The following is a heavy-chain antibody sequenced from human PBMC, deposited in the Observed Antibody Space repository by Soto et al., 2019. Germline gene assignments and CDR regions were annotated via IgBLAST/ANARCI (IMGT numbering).Heavy chain of an antibody. Sequence: GGSLRLSCAACGFTYSSYGMHWVRQAPGKGLEWVAVIWDDGSNKYYADSVTRRFTISRDNSKNTLYLQMNSLRAEDTAVYYCAREGTYCSGGSCYSYYNYIYGMDVWDQGTTLTVSS. D-gene: IGHD2-15*01. CDR1: GFTYSSYG. J-gene: IGHJ6*02. CDR3: AREGTYCSGGSCYSYYNYIYGMDV. V-gene: IGHV3-33*01. CDR2: IWDDGSNK.